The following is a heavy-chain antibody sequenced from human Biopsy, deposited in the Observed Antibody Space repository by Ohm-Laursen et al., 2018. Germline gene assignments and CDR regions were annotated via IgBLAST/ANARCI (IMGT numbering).Heavy chain of an antibody. V-gene: IGHV1-2*02. CDR1: GYTLTGYA. CDR3: ARDGSGGHDFRAGWFDP. J-gene: IGHJ5*02. D-gene: IGHD5-12*01. Sequence: SVKVSCKPSGYTLTGYAMHSVRQAPGEGLEWIGLINPNTGATTYAQKFQGRVTMTRDTSISIAYMELSRLRSDDTAVYYCARDGSGGHDFRAGWFDPWGQGTLVTVSS. CDR2: INPNTGAT.